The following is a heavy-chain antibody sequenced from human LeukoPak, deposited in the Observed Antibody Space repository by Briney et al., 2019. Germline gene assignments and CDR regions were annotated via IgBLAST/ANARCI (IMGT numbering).Heavy chain of an antibody. CDR3: ARGRITIFGVVRVDAFDI. D-gene: IGHD3-3*01. CDR1: GYTFSSYG. J-gene: IGHJ3*02. V-gene: IGHV1-18*01. CDR2: ISAYNGNT. Sequence: GASVKVSCKASGYTFSSYGISWVRQAPGQGLEWMGWISAYNGNTNYAQKLQGRVTMTTDTSTSTAYMELRSLRSDDTAVYYCARGRITIFGVVRVDAFDIWGQGTMVTVSS.